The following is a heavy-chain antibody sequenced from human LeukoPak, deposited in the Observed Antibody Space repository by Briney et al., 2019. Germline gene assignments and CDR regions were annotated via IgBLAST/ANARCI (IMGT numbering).Heavy chain of an antibody. CDR1: GFTFSSNG. Sequence: GGSLRLSCAASGFTFSSNGMSWVRQAPGKGPEWVSAISGSGGDTYYADSVKGRFTISRDNSKNTLYLQMNSLRAEDTAVYYCAKKGATTGDFDYWGQGTLVTVSS. CDR2: ISGSGGDT. CDR3: AKKGATTGDFDY. J-gene: IGHJ4*02. V-gene: IGHV3-23*01. D-gene: IGHD1-26*01.